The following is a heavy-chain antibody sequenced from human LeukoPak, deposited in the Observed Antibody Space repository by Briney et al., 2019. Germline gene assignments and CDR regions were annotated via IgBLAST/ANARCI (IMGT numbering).Heavy chain of an antibody. CDR2: IKQDGSDK. CDR3: TRAAPYSDPSYCYMGD. J-gene: IGHJ6*03. D-gene: IGHD2-15*01. V-gene: IGHV3-7*01. CDR1: GFTFSSYW. Sequence: GGSLRLSCAASGFTFSSYWMSWVRQAPGKGLEGVANIKQDGSDKYYVDSEEGRFTISRDNAKISLYLKMHSLRAADTAVYYCTRAAPYSDPSYCYMGDWGTGATVTV.